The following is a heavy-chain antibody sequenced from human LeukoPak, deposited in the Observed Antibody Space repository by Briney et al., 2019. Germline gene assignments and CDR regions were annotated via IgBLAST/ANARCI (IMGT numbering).Heavy chain of an antibody. Sequence: GGPLRLSCAASGFTFSIYCMHWVRQAPGKGPMWVSRICPDGTVTNYADSVKARFSISRDNARNTVYLQMNSLRAEDTAVYYCVRDFRSADYWGQGTLVTVSS. J-gene: IGHJ4*02. CDR3: VRDFRSADY. CDR2: ICPDGTVT. V-gene: IGHV3-74*01. CDR1: GFTFSIYC.